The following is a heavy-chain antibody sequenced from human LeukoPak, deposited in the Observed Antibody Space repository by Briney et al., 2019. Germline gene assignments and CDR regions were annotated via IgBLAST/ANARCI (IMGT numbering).Heavy chain of an antibody. Sequence: GGSLRLSCAASGFTFSSYGMHWVRQAPGKGLEWVAVISYDGSNKYYADSVKGRFTISRDNSRNTLYLQMNSLRAEDTAVYYCARVAGYSGYDRGFDYWGQGTLVTVSS. D-gene: IGHD5-12*01. V-gene: IGHV3-30*03. CDR2: ISYDGSNK. J-gene: IGHJ4*02. CDR1: GFTFSSYG. CDR3: ARVAGYSGYDRGFDY.